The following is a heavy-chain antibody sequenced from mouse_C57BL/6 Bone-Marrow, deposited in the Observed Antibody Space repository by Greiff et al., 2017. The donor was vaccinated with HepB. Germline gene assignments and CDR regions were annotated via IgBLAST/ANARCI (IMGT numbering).Heavy chain of an antibody. D-gene: IGHD1-1*01. CDR2: IWSGGST. J-gene: IGHJ3*01. CDR1: GFSLTSYG. V-gene: IGHV2-2*01. CDR3: ARTDYYYGSSSAWFAY. Sequence: VKLMESGPGLVQPSQSLSITCTVSGFSLTSYGVHWVRQSPGKGLEWLGVIWSGGSTDYNAAFISRLSISKDNSKSQVFVKMNSLQADDTAIYYCARTDYYYGSSSAWFAYWGQGTLVTVSA.